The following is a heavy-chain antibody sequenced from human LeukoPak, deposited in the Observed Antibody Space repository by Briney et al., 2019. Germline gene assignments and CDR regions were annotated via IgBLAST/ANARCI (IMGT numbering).Heavy chain of an antibody. Sequence: PGGSLRLSCAASGFTLSSYGMHWVRQAPGKGLEWVAVISYDGSNKYYADSVKGRFTISRDNSKNTLYLQMNSLRAEDTAVYYCAMVSDGYWGQGTLVTVSS. CDR3: AMVSDGY. CDR2: ISYDGSNK. V-gene: IGHV3-30*03. J-gene: IGHJ4*02. D-gene: IGHD3-10*01. CDR1: GFTLSSYG.